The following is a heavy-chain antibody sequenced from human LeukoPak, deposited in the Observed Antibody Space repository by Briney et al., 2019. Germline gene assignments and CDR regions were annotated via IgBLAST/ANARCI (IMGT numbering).Heavy chain of an antibody. V-gene: IGHV5-51*01. J-gene: IGHJ4*02. D-gene: IGHD7-27*01. CDR3: TRHLRVNWGDH. CDR1: GYSFTSYW. Sequence: GESLKISCKGSGYSFTSYWIGWVRQMPGKGLEWMGINYPGDSDTRYSPSFQGQVTMSADKSISTAYLQWSSLKASDTAMYYCTRHLRVNWGDHWGQGTLVTVSS. CDR2: NYPGDSDT.